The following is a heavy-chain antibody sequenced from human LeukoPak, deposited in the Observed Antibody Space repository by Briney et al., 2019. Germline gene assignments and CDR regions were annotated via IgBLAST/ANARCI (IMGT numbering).Heavy chain of an antibody. D-gene: IGHD1-26*01. CDR3: ARDEMGATFFFDY. CDR2: ISASGGST. J-gene: IGHJ4*02. Sequence: GGSLRLSCAASGFTFSSSAMSWVRQVPGKGLEWVSGISASGGSTYYADSVRGRFTISRDNSKNTLYLQMNSLRAEDTAVYYCARDEMGATFFFDYWGQGTLVTVSS. V-gene: IGHV3-23*01. CDR1: GFTFSSSA.